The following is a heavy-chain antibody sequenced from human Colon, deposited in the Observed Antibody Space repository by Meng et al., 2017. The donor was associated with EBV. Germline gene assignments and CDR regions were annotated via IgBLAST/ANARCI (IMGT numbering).Heavy chain of an antibody. CDR2: QCHADDT. J-gene: IGHJ4*02. D-gene: IGHD4-23*01. CDR1: GGPISRTGTC. CDR3: ARHTFSGNPGGIDS. V-gene: IGHV4-39*01. Sequence: QLQVGEPGLGLVKPSETLSLTCTVSGGPISRTGTCGGWIRQPPGKGLEWIGSQCHADDTYYNPSLMGRVTISVDTSKNQVSLKLTSVTAADTSIYYCARHTFSGNPGGIDSWGQGILVTVSS.